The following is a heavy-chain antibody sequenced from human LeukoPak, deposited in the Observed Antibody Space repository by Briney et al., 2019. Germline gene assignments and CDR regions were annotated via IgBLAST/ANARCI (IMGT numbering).Heavy chain of an antibody. CDR1: RFTFSSYA. V-gene: IGHV3-23*01. J-gene: IGHJ5*02. CDR3: AKETGKYQLLSMWFDP. D-gene: IGHD2-2*01. CDR2: ISGSGGST. Sequence: PGGSLRLSCAASRFTFSSYAMSWVRQAPGKGLEWVSAISGSGGSTYYADSVKGRFTISRDNSKNTLYLQMNSLRAEDTAVYYCAKETGKYQLLSMWFDPWGQGTLVTVSS.